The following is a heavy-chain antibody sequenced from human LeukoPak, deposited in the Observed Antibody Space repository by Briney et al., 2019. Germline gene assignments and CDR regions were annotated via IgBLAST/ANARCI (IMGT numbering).Heavy chain of an antibody. J-gene: IGHJ6*02. CDR3: AKGARYYYAMDV. CDR2: INGDGSPT. Sequence: PGGPLRLSCAASGFTFSTYWMHWVRQAPGKGRVWVSGINGDGSPTTYADSVKGRFTITTDTAKNTLYLQMNSLRAEDTAMYYCAKGARYYYAMDVWGQGTTVTVSS. V-gene: IGHV3-74*01. CDR1: GFTFSTYW.